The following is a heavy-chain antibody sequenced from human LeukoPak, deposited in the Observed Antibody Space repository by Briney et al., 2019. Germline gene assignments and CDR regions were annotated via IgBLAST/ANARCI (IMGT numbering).Heavy chain of an antibody. Sequence: ASVKVSCKVSGYTLTELSMHWVRQAPGKGLEWMGGFDPEDGETIYAQKFQGRVTMTEDTSTDTAYMELSSLRSEDTAVYYCATLGLLPLQVANWFDPWGQGTLVTVSS. CDR1: GYTLTELS. V-gene: IGHV1-24*01. D-gene: IGHD2-15*01. J-gene: IGHJ5*02. CDR3: ATLGLLPLQVANWFDP. CDR2: FDPEDGET.